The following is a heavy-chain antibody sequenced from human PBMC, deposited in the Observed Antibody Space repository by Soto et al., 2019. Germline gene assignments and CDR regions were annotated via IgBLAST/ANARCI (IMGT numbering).Heavy chain of an antibody. J-gene: IGHJ4*02. CDR2: ISAYNGNT. CDR1: GYTFSSYH. CDR3: ASDLPPVDY. Sequence: QIQLVQSGAEVKKPGASVKVSCKASGYTFSSYHITWVRQAPGQGLEWMGWISAYNGNTNYAQNLQGRVTMTTDPSTRTAYMELRSLRSDDTAVYYCASDLPPVDYWGQGTLVTVSS. V-gene: IGHV1-18*01.